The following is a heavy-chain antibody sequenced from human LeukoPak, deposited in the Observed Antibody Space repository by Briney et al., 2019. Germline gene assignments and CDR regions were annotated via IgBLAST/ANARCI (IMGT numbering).Heavy chain of an antibody. V-gene: IGHV1-69*05. CDR2: IIPIFGTA. CDR3: ARTSSGWSLLAV. CDR1: GGTFSSYA. D-gene: IGHD6-19*01. Sequence: SVKVSCKASGGTFSSYAIGWVRQAPGQGLEWMGGIIPIFGTANYAQKFQGRVTITTDESTSTAYMELSSLRSEDTAVYYCARTSSGWSLLAVWGKGTTVTVSS. J-gene: IGHJ6*04.